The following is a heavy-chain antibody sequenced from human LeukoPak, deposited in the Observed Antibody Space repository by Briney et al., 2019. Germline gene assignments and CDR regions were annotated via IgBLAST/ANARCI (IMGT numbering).Heavy chain of an antibody. D-gene: IGHD1-26*01. Sequence: GGSLRLSCAASGFTFSSYSMNWVRQAPGKGLDWVSSISSSSSYIYYADSVKGRFTISRDNPKNSLYMQMNSLRAEDTAVYYCARDQVGATKTIDYWGQGTLVTVSS. CDR2: ISSSSSYI. CDR1: GFTFSSYS. J-gene: IGHJ4*02. CDR3: ARDQVGATKTIDY. V-gene: IGHV3-21*01.